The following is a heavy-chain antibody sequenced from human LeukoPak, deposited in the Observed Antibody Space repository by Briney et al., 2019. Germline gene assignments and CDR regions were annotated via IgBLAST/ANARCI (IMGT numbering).Heavy chain of an antibody. CDR1: GGSISSSNW. D-gene: IGHD6-13*01. CDR3: ARLNYSSSWYFDY. CDR2: NNHSGST. V-gene: IGHV4-4*02. J-gene: IGHJ4*02. Sequence: SGTLSLTCAVSGGSISSSNWWSWVRQPPGKGLEWIGENNHSGSTNYNPSLKSRVTISVDTSKNQFSLKLSSVTAADTAVYYCARLNYSSSWYFDYWGQGTLVTVSS.